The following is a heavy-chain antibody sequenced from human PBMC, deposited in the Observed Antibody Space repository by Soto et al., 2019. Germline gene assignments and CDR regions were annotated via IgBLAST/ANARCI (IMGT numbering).Heavy chain of an antibody. Sequence: SETLSLTCTVSGGSISSGGYYWSWIRQHPGKGLEWIGYIYYSGSTYYNPSLKSRVTISVDTSKNQFSLKLSSVTAADTAVYYFARANYYDSSGYYYVFNYFDYWGQGTLVTVSS. CDR1: GGSISSGGYY. J-gene: IGHJ4*02. CDR3: ARANYYDSSGYYYVFNYFDY. V-gene: IGHV4-31*03. D-gene: IGHD3-22*01. CDR2: IYYSGST.